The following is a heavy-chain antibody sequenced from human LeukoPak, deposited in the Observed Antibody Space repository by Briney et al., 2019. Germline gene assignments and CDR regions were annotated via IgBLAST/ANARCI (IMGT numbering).Heavy chain of an antibody. Sequence: SETLSLTCAVYGGSFSGYYWSWIRQPPGKGLEWIGEINHSGSTNYNPSLKSRVTISVDTSKNQFSLKLSSVTAADTAVYYCARAPTVTTLYFYCYGMDVWGQGTTVTVSS. D-gene: IGHD4-17*01. CDR3: ARAPTVTTLYFYCYGMDV. CDR2: INHSGST. V-gene: IGHV4-34*01. CDR1: GGSFSGYY. J-gene: IGHJ6*02.